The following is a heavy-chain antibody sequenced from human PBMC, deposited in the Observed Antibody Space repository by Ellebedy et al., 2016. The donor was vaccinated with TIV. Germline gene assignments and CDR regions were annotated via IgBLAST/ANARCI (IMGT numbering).Heavy chain of an antibody. D-gene: IGHD2-2*01. J-gene: IGHJ4*02. CDR3: AREVPASGYALDY. CDR1: GFTFRNHW. V-gene: IGHV3-74*01. Sequence: GGSLRLXCAASGFTFRNHWMYWVRRAPGKGLVWVSRIDNDGTNTISADSVKGRFTISRDNAKSTLYLQMDSLRAEDTAVYYCAREVPASGYALDYWGQGTLVTVSS. CDR2: IDNDGTNT.